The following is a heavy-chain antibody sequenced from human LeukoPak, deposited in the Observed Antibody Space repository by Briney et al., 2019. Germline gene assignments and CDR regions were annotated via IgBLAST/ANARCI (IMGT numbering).Heavy chain of an antibody. Sequence: PSETLSLTCTVSGGSISSSYWSWIRQPPGKGLEWIGYIYYSGSTTYNPSLKSRVTISVDTSKNQFSLKLSSVTAADTAVYCARPQIYGEAWAFDIWGQGTMVTVSS. CDR2: IYYSGST. D-gene: IGHD3-10*01. V-gene: IGHV4-59*08. CDR3: ARPQIYGEAWAFDI. CDR1: GGSISSSY. J-gene: IGHJ3*02.